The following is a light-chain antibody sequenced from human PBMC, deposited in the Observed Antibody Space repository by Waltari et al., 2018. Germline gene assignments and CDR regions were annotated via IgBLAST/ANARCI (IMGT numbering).Light chain of an antibody. J-gene: IGKJ2*01. Sequence: EIVMTQSPATLSVSPGERATLSCRASQSVSSNLAWYQQKPGQALRLLIYGASTRATGIPGRFGGSGCGTEFTLTISRLQSEDFAVYYCQQYSNWPYTFGQGTKLEIK. V-gene: IGKV3-15*01. CDR2: GAS. CDR3: QQYSNWPYT. CDR1: QSVSSN.